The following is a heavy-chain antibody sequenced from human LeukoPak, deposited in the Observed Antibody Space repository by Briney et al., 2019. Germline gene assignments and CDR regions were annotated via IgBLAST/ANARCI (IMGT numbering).Heavy chain of an antibody. J-gene: IGHJ6*02. D-gene: IGHD2-15*01. CDR3: ARSGYCSGGNCYYYYGMDV. Sequence: GGSLRLSCAASGFTVSSNYMSWVRQAPGKGLEWVSGIYSGGSTYYADSVKGRFTISRDNAKNSLYLQMNSLRAEDTAVYYCARSGYCSGGNCYYYYGMDVWGQGTTVTVSS. CDR2: IYSGGST. V-gene: IGHV3-66*01. CDR1: GFTVSSNY.